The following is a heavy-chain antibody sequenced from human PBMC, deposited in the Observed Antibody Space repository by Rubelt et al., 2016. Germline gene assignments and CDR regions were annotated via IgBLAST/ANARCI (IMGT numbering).Heavy chain of an antibody. CDR1: GGSFSGYY. Sequence: QVQLQQWGAGLLKPSETLSLTCAVYGGSFSGYYWGWIRQPPGKGLEWIGSIYYSGSTYYNPSLKSRVTISVDTSKNQFSLKLSSVTAADTAVYYCARADYYDSSGYHNWFDPWGQGTLVTVSS. V-gene: IGHV4-34*01. CDR2: IYYSGST. J-gene: IGHJ5*02. CDR3: ARADYYDSSGYHNWFDP. D-gene: IGHD3-22*01.